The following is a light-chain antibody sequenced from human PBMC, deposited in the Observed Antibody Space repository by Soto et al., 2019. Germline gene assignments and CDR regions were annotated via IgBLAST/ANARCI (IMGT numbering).Light chain of an antibody. Sequence: EIVLTQSPATLSVSPGERATLSCRASQSVSSNLAWYQQKPGQAPRLLIYGASTRATGIPARFSGSGSGTDFTLTIGRLEPQDSAMYYCQQYVISVTFGQGTRLEIK. V-gene: IGKV3-20*01. CDR3: QQYVISVT. CDR1: QSVSSN. CDR2: GAS. J-gene: IGKJ5*01.